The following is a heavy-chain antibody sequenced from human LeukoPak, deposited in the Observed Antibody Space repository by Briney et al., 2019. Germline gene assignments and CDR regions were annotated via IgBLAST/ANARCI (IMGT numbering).Heavy chain of an antibody. J-gene: IGHJ4*02. CDR1: GFTFNTYA. D-gene: IGHD6-19*01. CDR2: ICGSGGCT. Sequence: LGGSLRLSCEASGFTFNTYAIYWVRQAPGKGLELVSGICGSGGCTYYADSVKGRFTISRDNSKNTVYLQMNSLTADDTAVYYCARTTVGYSSGRYPGWPADCWGQGTLVTVSS. CDR3: ARTTVGYSSGRYPGWPADC. V-gene: IGHV3-23*01.